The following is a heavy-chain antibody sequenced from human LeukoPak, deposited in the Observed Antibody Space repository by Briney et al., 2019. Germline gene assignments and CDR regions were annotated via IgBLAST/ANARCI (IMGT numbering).Heavy chain of an antibody. CDR3: TTDTPRADY. CDR1: GFTFSNAW. CDR2: IKSKSDGGKT. J-gene: IGHJ4*02. Sequence: GGSLRLSCAASGFTFSNAWMTWVRQAPGKGLEWVGRIKSKSDGGKTDYAAPVKGRFTNSREDSKDTVYLQMNSLETEDTGFYYCTTDTPRADYWGQGTLVTVSS. V-gene: IGHV3-15*01.